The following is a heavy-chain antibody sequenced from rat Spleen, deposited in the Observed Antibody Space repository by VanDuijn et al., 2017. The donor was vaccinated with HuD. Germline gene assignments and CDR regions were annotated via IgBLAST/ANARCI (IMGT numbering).Heavy chain of an antibody. CDR2: ITNTGGST. J-gene: IGHJ2*01. Sequence: EVQLVETGGGLVQPGRSLKLSCVASGFTFSAYWMYWVRQAPGKGLEWVASITNTGGSTYYPDSVKGRFTISRDNAKSTLYLQMNSLRSEDTATYYCAQWNSKYFTYWGQGVMVTVSS. CDR1: GFTFSAYW. CDR3: AQWNSKYFTY. V-gene: IGHV5-31*01. D-gene: IGHD4-4*01.